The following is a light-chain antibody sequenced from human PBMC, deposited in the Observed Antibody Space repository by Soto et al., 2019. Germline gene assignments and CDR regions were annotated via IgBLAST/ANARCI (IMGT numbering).Light chain of an antibody. CDR1: SSNIGEDYD. CDR3: QSYDSRLSGFRV. V-gene: IGLV1-40*01. Sequence: HSVLTQPPSVSVAPGQRVTISCTGSSSNIGEDYDVHWYQQLPGTAPKLLIYDNSNRPSGVPDRFSGSKSGTSASLAITGLQAEDEADYYCQSYDSRLSGFRVLGSGTK. CDR2: DNS. J-gene: IGLJ1*01.